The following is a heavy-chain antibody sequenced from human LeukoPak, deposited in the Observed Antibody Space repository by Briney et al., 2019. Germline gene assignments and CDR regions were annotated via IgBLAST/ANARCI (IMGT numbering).Heavy chain of an antibody. CDR1: GIIFSEFW. Sequence: PGGSLRLSCAASGIIFSEFWMTWVRQAPGKGLEWVADINEDGSEKYYVDSVKGRFTISRDNARNSVFLQMNSLRAEDTAVYYCARDPLRRFDYWGQGTLVTVSS. V-gene: IGHV3-7*03. CDR2: INEDGSEK. J-gene: IGHJ4*02. CDR3: ARDPLRRFDY.